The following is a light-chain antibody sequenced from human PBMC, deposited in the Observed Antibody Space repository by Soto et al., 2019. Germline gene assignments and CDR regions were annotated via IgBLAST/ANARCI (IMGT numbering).Light chain of an antibody. CDR3: NSYTTTRTVL. Sequence: QSALTQPASVSGSPGQSITISCTGTSSDVGSSNYVSWFQQHPGKAPNLIIYEVSHRPSGVSNRFSASKSGNTASLTISGLQAEDEADYYCNSYTTTRTVLFGGGTKLTVL. V-gene: IGLV2-14*01. CDR1: SSDVGSSNY. J-gene: IGLJ2*01. CDR2: EVS.